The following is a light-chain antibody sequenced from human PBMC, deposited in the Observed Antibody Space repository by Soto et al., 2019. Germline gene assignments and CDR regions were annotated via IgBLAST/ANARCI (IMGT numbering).Light chain of an antibody. J-gene: IGLJ1*01. Sequence: QSVLTQPASLSGSPGQSITISCTGTDSDIGSHNYVSWYQQHPGKAPKLMSFAVSNRPSGVSNRFSGSKSGSTASLTISGLQTEDEADYYCSSYSRSSTLRVFRSGTKVTVL. CDR3: SSYSRSSTLRV. CDR2: AVS. V-gene: IGLV2-14*01. CDR1: DSDIGSHNY.